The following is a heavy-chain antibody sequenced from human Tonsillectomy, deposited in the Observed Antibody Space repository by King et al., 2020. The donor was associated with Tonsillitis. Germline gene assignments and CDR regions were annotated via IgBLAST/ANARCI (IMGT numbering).Heavy chain of an antibody. J-gene: IGHJ3*02. CDR1: GFHLDDYA. D-gene: IGHD2-8*01. Sequence: VQLVESGGGVVQPGRSLRLSCAASGFHLDDYAMHWVRQAPGKGLEWGSGISWNSVSIGNADSVKGRFTISRDNTKNTLYLQMNSLRAEDTALYYCAKDMSTGYCTNGVVFFGSFDIWGQGTMITVSS. CDR2: ISWNSVSI. V-gene: IGHV3-9*01. CDR3: AKDMSTGYCTNGVVFFGSFDI.